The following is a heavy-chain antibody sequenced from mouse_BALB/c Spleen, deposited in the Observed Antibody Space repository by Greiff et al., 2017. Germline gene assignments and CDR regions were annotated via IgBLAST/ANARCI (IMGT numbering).Heavy chain of an antibody. J-gene: IGHJ2*01. V-gene: IGHV14-3*02. Sequence: VQLQQSGAELVKPGASVKLSCTASGFNIKDTYMHWVKQRPEQGLEWIGRIDPANGNTKYDPKFQGKATITADTSYNTAYLQLSSLTSEDTAVYYCSRAGILAAAFDYWGQGTTLTVAS. CDR1: GFNIKDTY. CDR3: SRAGILAAAFDY. CDR2: IDPANGNT.